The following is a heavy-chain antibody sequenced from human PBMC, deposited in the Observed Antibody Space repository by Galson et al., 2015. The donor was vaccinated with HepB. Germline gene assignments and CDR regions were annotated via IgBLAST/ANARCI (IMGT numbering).Heavy chain of an antibody. V-gene: IGHV1-69*13. J-gene: IGHJ4*02. Sequence: SVKVSCKASGGTFSGFSMAWVRQAPGQGLEWMGGIIPNFGTANYAQTFKGRVTITADESTRTAYLEVRNLTSEDTAVYYCAGHMALPATRGFDSWGQGTLVTVSS. CDR1: GGTFSGFS. D-gene: IGHD2-15*01. CDR3: AGHMALPATRGFDS. CDR2: IIPNFGTA.